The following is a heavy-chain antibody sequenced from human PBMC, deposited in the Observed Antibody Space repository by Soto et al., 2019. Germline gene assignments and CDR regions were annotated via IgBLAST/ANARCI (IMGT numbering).Heavy chain of an antibody. D-gene: IGHD6-6*01. CDR1: GFTFRSHG. V-gene: IGHV3-30*02. J-gene: IGHJ6*04. CDR2: IWHDGSKK. CDR3: EKAGEIIAVRTV. Sequence: GGSLRLSCATSGFTFRSHGMHWVRQAPGKGLEWVAVIWHDGSKKYYADSVKGRFTISRDSSKNTVYLQMDNLRAEDKAVYYWEKAGEIIAVRTVGGKGTTVTVSS.